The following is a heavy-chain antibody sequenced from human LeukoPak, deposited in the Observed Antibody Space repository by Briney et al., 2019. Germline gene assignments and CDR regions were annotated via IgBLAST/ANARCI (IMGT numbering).Heavy chain of an antibody. Sequence: PGGSLRLSCTASGFIFSDAWMSWVRQAPGKGVEGVGRIKSKIDGGTTDYDALVKGRFTISRDDSKNTVYLQMHSLKTEDTAFYYCSTGGDSSNYYEGYFHYWGQGTLVTVSS. D-gene: IGHD6-13*01. CDR1: GFIFSDAW. V-gene: IGHV3-15*01. J-gene: IGHJ4*02. CDR3: STGGDSSNYYEGYFHY. CDR2: IKSKIDGGTT.